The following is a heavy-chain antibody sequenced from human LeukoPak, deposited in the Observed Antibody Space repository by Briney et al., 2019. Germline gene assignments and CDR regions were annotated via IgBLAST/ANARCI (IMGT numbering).Heavy chain of an antibody. V-gene: IGHV3-7*01. CDR3: ARVARNYDFWSGYWRPIDY. Sequence: PGGSLRLSCAASGFTFSSYWMSWVRQAPGKGLEWVAIIKQDGSEKYYVDSVKGRFTISRDNAKNSLYLQMNSLRAEDTAVYYCARVARNYDFWSGYWRPIDYWGQGTLVTVSS. J-gene: IGHJ4*02. CDR2: IKQDGSEK. CDR1: GFTFSSYW. D-gene: IGHD3-3*01.